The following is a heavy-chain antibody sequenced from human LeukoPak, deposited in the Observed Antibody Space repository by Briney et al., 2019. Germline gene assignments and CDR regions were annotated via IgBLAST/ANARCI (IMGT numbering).Heavy chain of an antibody. CDR1: GFTFGDYA. D-gene: IGHD3-9*01. V-gene: IGHV3-49*04. J-gene: IGHJ4*02. Sequence: PGGSLRLSCTASGFTFGDYAMSWVRQAPGKGLEWVGFIRSKAYGGTTEYAASVKGRFTISRDDSKSIAYLQMNSLKTEDTAVYYCTRAFGYFDWLDHFDYWGQGTLVTVSS. CDR2: IRSKAYGGTT. CDR3: TRAFGYFDWLDHFDY.